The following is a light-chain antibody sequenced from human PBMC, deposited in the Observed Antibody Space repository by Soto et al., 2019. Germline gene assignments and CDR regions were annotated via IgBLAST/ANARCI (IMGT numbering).Light chain of an antibody. CDR1: QSVSSN. Sequence: EIVMTQSPATLSVSPGERATLSCRASQSVSSNLAWYQQKPGQAPRLLIYGASTRATGIPARFSGSGSGTEFTLTIRSLQSEDFAVYYCQQYNNWPRGTLGQGTKVEVK. CDR2: GAS. J-gene: IGKJ1*01. CDR3: QQYNNWPRGT. V-gene: IGKV3-15*01.